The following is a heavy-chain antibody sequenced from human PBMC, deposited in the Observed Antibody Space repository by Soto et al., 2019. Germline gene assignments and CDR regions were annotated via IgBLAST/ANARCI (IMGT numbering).Heavy chain of an antibody. CDR1: GFTFNTYI. CDR3: AKDRVKSVTTVFFDY. D-gene: IGHD4-17*01. CDR2: ISGSGDST. Sequence: PGGSLRLSCAASGFTFNTYIMSWVRQAPGKGLEWVSAISGSGDSTYYADSVKGRFTISRDNSKNTLYLQMNSLRAEDTAVYYCAKDRVKSVTTVFFDYWGQGTLVTVSS. J-gene: IGHJ4*02. V-gene: IGHV3-23*01.